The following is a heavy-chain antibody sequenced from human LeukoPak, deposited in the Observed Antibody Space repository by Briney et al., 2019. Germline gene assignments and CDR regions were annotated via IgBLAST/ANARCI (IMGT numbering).Heavy chain of an antibody. D-gene: IGHD3-3*02. V-gene: IGHV3-21*01. Sequence: GGSLRLSCTASGFTFSSYSMNWVRQAPGKGLEWVSSISSSSSYIYYADSVKGRFTISRDNAKNSLSLQMNSLRAEDTAVYYCVREIIRLGQDDYFDYWGQGTLVTVSS. CDR1: GFTFSSYS. CDR2: ISSSSSYI. CDR3: VREIIRLGQDDYFDY. J-gene: IGHJ4*02.